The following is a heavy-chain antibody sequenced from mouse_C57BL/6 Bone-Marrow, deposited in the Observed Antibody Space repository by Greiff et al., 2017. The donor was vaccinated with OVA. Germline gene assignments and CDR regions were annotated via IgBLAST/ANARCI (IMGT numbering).Heavy chain of an antibody. J-gene: IGHJ3*01. CDR3: ARDRTTVVGDWFAY. CDR2: ISDGGSYT. Sequence: VQGVESGGGLVKPGGSLKLSCAASGFTFSSYAMSWVRQTPEKRLEWVATISDGGSYTYYPDNVKGRFTISRDNAKNNLYLQMSHLKSEDTAMYYCARDRTTVVGDWFAYWGQGTLVTVSA. V-gene: IGHV5-4*01. D-gene: IGHD1-1*01. CDR1: GFTFSSYA.